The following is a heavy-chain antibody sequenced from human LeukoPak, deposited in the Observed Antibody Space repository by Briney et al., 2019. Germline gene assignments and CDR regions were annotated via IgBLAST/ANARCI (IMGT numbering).Heavy chain of an antibody. CDR2: INHSGST. J-gene: IGHJ4*02. CDR1: GGSISSYY. Sequence: SETLSLTCTVSGGSISSYYWSWIRQPPGKGLEWIGEINHSGSTNYNPSLKSRVTISVDTSKNQFSLKLSSVTAADTAVYYCARQRGGGYFDYWGQGTLVTVSS. D-gene: IGHD6-25*01. V-gene: IGHV4-34*01. CDR3: ARQRGGGYFDY.